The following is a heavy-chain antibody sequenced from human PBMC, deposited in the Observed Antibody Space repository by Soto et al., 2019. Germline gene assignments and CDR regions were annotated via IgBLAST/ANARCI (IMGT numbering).Heavy chain of an antibody. J-gene: IGHJ4*02. CDR1: GFTFSSYG. D-gene: IGHD3-10*01. V-gene: IGHV3-48*01. Sequence: EVQLVESGGDFVQPGGSLRLSCAASGFTFSSYGMNWVRQVPVKGLEWVSHISSDGTTYYADSVKGRFTISRDNAKNSLYLQMNMLIVEDKAVYYCERAPGYGDIDYWGQGTLVTVSS. CDR2: ISSDGTT. CDR3: ERAPGYGDIDY.